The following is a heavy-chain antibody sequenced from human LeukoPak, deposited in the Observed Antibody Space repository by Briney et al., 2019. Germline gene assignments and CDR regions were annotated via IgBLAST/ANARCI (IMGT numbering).Heavy chain of an antibody. D-gene: IGHD3-10*01. Sequence: PGRSLRLSCAASGFTFDDYAMHWVRQAPGKGLEWVSGISWNSGSIGYADSVKGRFTIPRDNSKNTLYLQMNSLSDEDTAVYYCAKEDYFNSGSYPGHWGQGTLVTVSS. CDR3: AKEDYFNSGSYPGH. CDR2: ISWNSGSI. V-gene: IGHV3-9*01. CDR1: GFTFDDYA. J-gene: IGHJ4*02.